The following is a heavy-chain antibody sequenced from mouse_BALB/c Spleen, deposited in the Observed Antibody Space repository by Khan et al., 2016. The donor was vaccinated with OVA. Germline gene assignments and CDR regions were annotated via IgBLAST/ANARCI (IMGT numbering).Heavy chain of an antibody. D-gene: IGHD1-1*02. CDR1: GYTFTSYY. CDR3: TRSGYGGFAY. J-gene: IGHJ3*01. V-gene: IGHV1S81*02. CDR2: INPNNAGT. Sequence: QMQLEESGAELVKPGASVRLSCKSSGYTFTSYYLYWVKQRPGQGLEWIGDINPNNAGTNFNEKFKSKATLTVDKSSSTAYMQLRSLTSEDSAVYYCTRSGYGGFAYWGQGTLVTVSA.